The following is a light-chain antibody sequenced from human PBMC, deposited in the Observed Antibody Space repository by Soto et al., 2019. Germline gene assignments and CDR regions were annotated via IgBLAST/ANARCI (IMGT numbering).Light chain of an antibody. J-gene: IGKJ1*01. V-gene: IGKV4-1*01. CDR1: QSVLYSSNNKNY. Sequence: DVVMTQSPDSLAVSLGERATTNCKSSQSVLYSSNNKNYLAWYQQKPGQRPKLIIYWPSTRESGVPDRFSGSWYGTDCTLTISSQQAEDAAVFYCEQYSSTTQTFGQGTKVDIK. CDR2: WPS. CDR3: EQYSSTTQT.